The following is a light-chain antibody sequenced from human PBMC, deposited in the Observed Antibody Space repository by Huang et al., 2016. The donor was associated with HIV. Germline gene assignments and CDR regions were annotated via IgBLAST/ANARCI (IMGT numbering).Light chain of an antibody. J-gene: IGKJ1*01. V-gene: IGKV3D-15*01. CDR1: QGVSNN. CDR2: GSS. CDR3: QHYNNWPPWT. Sequence: EIVMTQSPATLSVSPGERATLSCRASQGVSNNIAWYQQKPGQTPRLLIHGSSTRATVIAAKFSGRGSGTDFTLTITSLQPEDSAVYYCQHYNNWPPWTFGPGTQVEI.